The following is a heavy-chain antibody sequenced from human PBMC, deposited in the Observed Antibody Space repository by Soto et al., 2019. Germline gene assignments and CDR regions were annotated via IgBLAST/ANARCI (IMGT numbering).Heavy chain of an antibody. CDR2: IHTYNGNT. J-gene: IGHJ4*02. CDR1: GYTFTDYG. CDR3: ARDAQYSSRWHPIDY. D-gene: IGHD6-19*01. Sequence: QVQLVQSGAEVKKPGASVKVYCKASGYTFTDYGISWVRQAPGQGLEWMGWIHTYNGNTNYAQKGQGRVTMTTDTSTRIAYMELRSLRVDDTAVYYCARDAQYSSRWHPIDYWGQGTLVTVSS. V-gene: IGHV1-18*01.